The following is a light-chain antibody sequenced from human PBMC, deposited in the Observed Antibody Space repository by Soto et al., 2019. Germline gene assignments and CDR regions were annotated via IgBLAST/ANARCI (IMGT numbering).Light chain of an antibody. CDR2: GAS. J-gene: IGKJ2*01. CDR1: QSVSTN. Sequence: EIVMTQSPATLSVSPGERATLSCRASQSVSTNLAWYQQKPGQAPRLLMYGASTRATGIPARFSGSGSGTEFTLPVSSLQSEEFAVYYCQQYHNWPPYTFGQGTKVEVK. CDR3: QQYHNWPPYT. V-gene: IGKV3-15*01.